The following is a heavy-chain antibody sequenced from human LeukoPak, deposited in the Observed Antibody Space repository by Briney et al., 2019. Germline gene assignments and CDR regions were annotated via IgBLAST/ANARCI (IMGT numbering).Heavy chain of an antibody. CDR3: AKPGGYYYYGMDV. CDR2: ISYDGSNK. CDR1: GFTLSSYG. J-gene: IGHJ6*02. Sequence: PGGSLRLSCAASGFTLSSYGMHWVRQAPGKGLEWVAVISYDGSNKYYADSVKGRFTISRDNSKNTLYLQMNSLRAEDTAVYYCAKPGGYYYYGMDVWGQGTTVTVSS. V-gene: IGHV3-30*18. D-gene: IGHD3-10*01.